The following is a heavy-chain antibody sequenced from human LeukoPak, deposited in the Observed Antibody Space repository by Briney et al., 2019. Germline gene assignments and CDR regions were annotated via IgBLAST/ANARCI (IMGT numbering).Heavy chain of an antibody. D-gene: IGHD3-10*01. Sequence: PGGSLRLSCAASGFTVSSNYMSWVRQAPGKGLEWVSVIYSGGSTYYADSVKGRFTISRDNSKNTLYLQMNSLRAEDTAVYYCARGYYGSASGDYFDYWGQGTLVTVSP. CDR2: IYSGGST. CDR1: GFTVSSNY. CDR3: ARGYYGSASGDYFDY. V-gene: IGHV3-53*01. J-gene: IGHJ4*02.